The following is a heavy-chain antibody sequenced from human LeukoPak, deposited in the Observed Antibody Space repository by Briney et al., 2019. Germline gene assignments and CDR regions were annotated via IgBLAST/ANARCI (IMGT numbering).Heavy chain of an antibody. Sequence: SETLSLTCTVSGGSISSSSYYWGWIRQPPGKGLEWIGSIYYSGSTYYNPSLKSRVTISVDTSKNQFSLKLSSVTAADTAVYYCARASKYSSSLNWLDPWGQGTLVTVSS. D-gene: IGHD6-13*01. CDR2: IYYSGST. CDR1: GGSISSSSYY. V-gene: IGHV4-39*07. CDR3: ARASKYSSSLNWLDP. J-gene: IGHJ5*02.